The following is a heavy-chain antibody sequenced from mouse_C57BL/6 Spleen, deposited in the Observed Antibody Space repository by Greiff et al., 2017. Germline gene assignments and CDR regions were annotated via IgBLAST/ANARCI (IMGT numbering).Heavy chain of an antibody. CDR2: IDPSDSYT. V-gene: IGHV1-69*01. CDR1: GYTFTSYW. CDR3: SRSLDSSGYFDY. Sequence: QVQLQQSGAELVMPGASVKLSCKASGYTFTSYWMHWVKQRPGQGLEWIGEIDPSDSYTNYNQKFKGKSTLTVDKSSSTAYMQLSSLTSEDSAVXYCSRSLDSSGYFDYWGQGTTLTVSP. D-gene: IGHD3-2*02. J-gene: IGHJ2*01.